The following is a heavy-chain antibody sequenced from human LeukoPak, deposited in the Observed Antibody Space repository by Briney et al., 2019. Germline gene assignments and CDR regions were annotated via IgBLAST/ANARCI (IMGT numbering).Heavy chain of an antibody. J-gene: IGHJ5*02. V-gene: IGHV4-59*08. CDR2: IYYSGST. CDR3: ARGYSSSWYFNWFDP. Sequence: SETLSLTCTVSGGSISSYYWSWIRQPPGKGLEWIGYIYYSGSTNYNPSLKSRVTISVDTSKNQFSLKLTSVTAADTAVYYCARGYSSSWYFNWFDPWGQGTLVTVSS. D-gene: IGHD6-13*01. CDR1: GGSISSYY.